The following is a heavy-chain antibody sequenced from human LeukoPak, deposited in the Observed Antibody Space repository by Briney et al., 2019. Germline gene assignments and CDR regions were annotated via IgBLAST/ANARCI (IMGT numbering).Heavy chain of an antibody. CDR2: ISGSGGST. D-gene: IGHD3-10*01. Sequence: PGGSLRLSCAASGFTFSSCAMSWVRQAPGKGLEWVSAISGSGGSTYYADSVKGRFTISRDNSKNTLYLQMNSLRAEDTAVYYCAKTYYGSGSYYNPFDYWGQGTLVTVSS. CDR3: AKTYYGSGSYYNPFDY. V-gene: IGHV3-23*01. CDR1: GFTFSSCA. J-gene: IGHJ4*02.